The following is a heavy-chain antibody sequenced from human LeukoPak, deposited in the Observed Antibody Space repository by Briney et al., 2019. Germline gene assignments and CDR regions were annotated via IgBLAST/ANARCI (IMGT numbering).Heavy chain of an antibody. V-gene: IGHV3-23*01. Sequence: PGGSLRLSCAASGFIFRTYAMSWVRQAPGKGLEWVSALSGSGDKTFYADSVKGRFTISRDNSKNTVYLQMSDLRAEDTAVYYCAKITKATTPNYWGQGTLVTVSS. CDR3: AKITKATTPNY. CDR2: LSGSGDKT. J-gene: IGHJ4*02. D-gene: IGHD4-17*01. CDR1: GFIFRTYA.